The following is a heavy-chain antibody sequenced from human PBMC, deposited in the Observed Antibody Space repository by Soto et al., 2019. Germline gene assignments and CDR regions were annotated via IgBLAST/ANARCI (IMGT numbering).Heavy chain of an antibody. D-gene: IGHD2-15*01. V-gene: IGHV3-13*01. CDR3: ATCSVGSCYHDAFDI. CDR2: IGTAGDT. J-gene: IGHJ3*02. CDR1: GFTFSSYD. Sequence: GGSLRLSCAASGFTFSSYDMHWVRQATGKGLEWVSAIGTAGDTYYPGSVKGRFTISRENAKNSLYLQMSSLRAEDTAVYYCATCSVGSCYHDAFDIWGRGTMVTVSS.